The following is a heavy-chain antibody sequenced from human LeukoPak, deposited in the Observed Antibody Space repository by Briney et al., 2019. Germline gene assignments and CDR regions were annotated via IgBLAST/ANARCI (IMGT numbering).Heavy chain of an antibody. D-gene: IGHD4-17*01. J-gene: IGHJ4*02. CDR1: GFTFSTYW. CDR2: INSDGSST. Sequence: GGSLRLSCAASGFTFSTYWMHWVRQAPGRGLVWVSRINSDGSSTTYADSVKGRFTISRDNAKNTLYLQMNILRAEDTAVYYCASPWDYGAHWGQGTLVTVSS. CDR3: ASPWDYGAH. V-gene: IGHV3-74*01.